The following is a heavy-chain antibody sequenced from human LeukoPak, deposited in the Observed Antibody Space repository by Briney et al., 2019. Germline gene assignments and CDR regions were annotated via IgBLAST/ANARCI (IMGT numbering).Heavy chain of an antibody. CDR1: GGSISSSNW. CDR2: IYHSGST. Sequence: SETLSLTCAVSGGSISSSNWWSWVRQPPGKGLEWIGEIYHSGSTNYNPSLKSRVTISVDTSKNQFSLKLSSVTAADTAVYYCARDHGDYYYGMDVWGQGTTVTVSS. V-gene: IGHV4-4*02. J-gene: IGHJ6*02. CDR3: ARDHGDYYYGMDV. D-gene: IGHD4-17*01.